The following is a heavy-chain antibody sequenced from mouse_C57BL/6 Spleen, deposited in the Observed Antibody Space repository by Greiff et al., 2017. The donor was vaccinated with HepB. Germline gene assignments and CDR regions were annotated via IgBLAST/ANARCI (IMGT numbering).Heavy chain of an antibody. D-gene: IGHD1-1*01. V-gene: IGHV1-81*01. Sequence: QVQLKESGAELARPGASVKLSCKASGYTFTSYGISWVKQRTGQGLEWIGEIYPRSGNTYYNEKFKGKATLTADKSSRTAYMELRSRTSEDSAVYFLASIAMGTTVGATDWYFDVWGTGTTVTVSS. CDR1: GYTFTSYG. CDR3: ASIAMGTTVGATDWYFDV. CDR2: IYPRSGNT. J-gene: IGHJ1*03.